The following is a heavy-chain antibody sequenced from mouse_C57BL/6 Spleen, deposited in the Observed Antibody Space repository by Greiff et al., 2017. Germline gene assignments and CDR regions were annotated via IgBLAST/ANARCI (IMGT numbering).Heavy chain of an antibody. Sequence: EVKVVESGGDLVKPGGSLKLSCAASGFTFSSYGMSWVRQTPDKRLEWVATISSGGSYTYYPDSVKGRFTISRDNAKNTLYLQMSSLKSEDSAVYYCASHGRVSSLYYYAMDYWGQGPSVTVSS. CDR1: GFTFSSYG. J-gene: IGHJ4*01. CDR2: ISSGGSYT. V-gene: IGHV5-6*01. CDR3: ASHGRVSSLYYYAMDY. D-gene: IGHD1-1*01.